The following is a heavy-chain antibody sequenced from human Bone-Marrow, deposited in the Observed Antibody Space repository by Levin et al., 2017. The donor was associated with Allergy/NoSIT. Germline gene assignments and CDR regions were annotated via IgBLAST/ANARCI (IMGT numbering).Heavy chain of an antibody. CDR3: VKDHVSGSSWYSPFDY. CDR1: GFTFSSYA. CDR2: INNNGGST. D-gene: IGHD6-13*01. J-gene: IGHJ4*02. Sequence: QAGGSLRLSCSASGFTFSSYAMHWVRQAPGKGLEYVSAINNNGGSTYYADSVKGRVTISRDNTKNTLYLQMSSLRAEDTAVYYCVKDHVSGSSWYSPFDYWGLGTLGTVSS. V-gene: IGHV3-64D*06.